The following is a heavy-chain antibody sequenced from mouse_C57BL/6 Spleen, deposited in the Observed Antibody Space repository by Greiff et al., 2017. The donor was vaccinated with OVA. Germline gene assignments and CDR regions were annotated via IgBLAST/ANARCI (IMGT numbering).Heavy chain of an antibody. J-gene: IGHJ2*01. CDR3: ARHSNPYYFDY. CDR1: GYTFTSYW. D-gene: IGHD2-5*01. Sequence: QVHVKQPGTELVKPGASVKLSCKASGYTFTSYWMHWVKQRPGQGLEWIGNINPSNGGTNYNEKFKSKATLTVDKSSSTAYMQLSSLTSEDSAVYYCARHSNPYYFDYWGQGTTLTVSS. V-gene: IGHV1-53*01. CDR2: INPSNGGT.